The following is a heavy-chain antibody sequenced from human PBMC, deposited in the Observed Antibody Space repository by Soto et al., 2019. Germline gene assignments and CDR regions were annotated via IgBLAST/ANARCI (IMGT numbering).Heavy chain of an antibody. V-gene: IGHV4-31*03. D-gene: IGHD6-19*01. CDR3: ASQRFTSSGCNSLDY. Sequence: PSETLSLTCSVSGGSISSGGYYWSWIRQHPGKSLECIRYTYYSGSTSYNPSLNSRVTRSVDTSKNRFSLKLSSVTAAGTALYYCASQRFTSSGCNSLDYWGQGTLVAVSS. CDR2: TYYSGST. J-gene: IGHJ4*02. CDR1: GGSISSGGYY.